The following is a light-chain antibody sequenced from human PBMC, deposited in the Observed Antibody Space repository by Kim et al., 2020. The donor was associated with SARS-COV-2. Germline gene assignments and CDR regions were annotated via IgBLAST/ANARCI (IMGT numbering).Light chain of an antibody. J-gene: IGKJ1*01. V-gene: IGKV3-15*01. CDR2: GAS. CDR1: QSVSSN. Sequence: SPGERATRSGRDSQSVSSNLAWYQQNPGQAPRLLIYGASTRATGIPARFSGSGSGTEFTLTISSLQSEDFAVYYCQQYNNWPSWTFGQGTKVDIK. CDR3: QQYNNWPSWT.